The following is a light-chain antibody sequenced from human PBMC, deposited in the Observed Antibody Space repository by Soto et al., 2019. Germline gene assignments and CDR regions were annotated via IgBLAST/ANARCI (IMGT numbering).Light chain of an antibody. CDR1: QSVTSSY. CDR2: GAS. Sequence: EIVLTQSPGTLALSPGERATLSCRASQSVTSSYLAWYQQKPGQAPRLLIYGASSRATGIPDRFSGSGSGTDCTLTICRLEPEDFAVYYCQQYGRSPGLFTFGPGTKVDIK. CDR3: QQYGRSPGLFT. V-gene: IGKV3-20*01. J-gene: IGKJ3*01.